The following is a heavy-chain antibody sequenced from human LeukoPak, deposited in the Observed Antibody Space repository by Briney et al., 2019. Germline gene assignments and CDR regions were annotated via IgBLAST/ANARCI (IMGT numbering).Heavy chain of an antibody. J-gene: IGHJ4*02. CDR2: ISYDGSNK. Sequence: GGSLRLSCAVFGFTVSSNYMSWVRQAPGKGLEWVAVISYDGSNKYYADSVKGRFTISRDNSKNTLYLQMNSLRAEDTAVYYCAKDREFVLMVYTFDYWGQGTLVTVSS. V-gene: IGHV3-30*18. CDR1: GFTVSSNY. CDR3: AKDREFVLMVYTFDY. D-gene: IGHD2-8*01.